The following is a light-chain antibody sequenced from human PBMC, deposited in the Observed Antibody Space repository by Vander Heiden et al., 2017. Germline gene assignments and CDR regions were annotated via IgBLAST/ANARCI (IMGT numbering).Light chain of an antibody. J-gene: IGLJ1*01. CDR2: DVS. CDR3: SSYRISSTLNYV. Sequence: QSALTQPASVSGSPGQSITISCTGTSSDIGAYNYVSWHQQHPGKAPKLMIFDVSNRPSGVSNRFSGSKSGNTASLTISGLQAEDEADYYCSSYRISSTLNYVFGTGTKVTVL. V-gene: IGLV2-14*03. CDR1: SSDIGAYNY.